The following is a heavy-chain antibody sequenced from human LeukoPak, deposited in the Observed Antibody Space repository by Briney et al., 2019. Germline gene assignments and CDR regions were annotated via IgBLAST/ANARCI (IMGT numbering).Heavy chain of an antibody. D-gene: IGHD2-21*01. Sequence: SETLSLTCSVSGGSISSSSSYWGWIRQPPGKGLEWIGSIYYSGSSFDNPALKSRVTISVDTSKNQFSLKLSSVTAADTAVYYCARVGARDSGAFDIWGQGTMVTVSS. V-gene: IGHV4-39*01. CDR1: GGSISSSSSY. J-gene: IGHJ3*02. CDR3: ARVGARDSGAFDI. CDR2: IYYSGSS.